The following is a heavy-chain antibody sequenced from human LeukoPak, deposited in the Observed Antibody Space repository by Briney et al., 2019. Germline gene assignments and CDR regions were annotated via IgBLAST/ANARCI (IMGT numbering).Heavy chain of an antibody. CDR2: IYYTGST. V-gene: IGHV4-61*05. CDR1: GGSIRSSYYY. D-gene: IGHD3-16*01. CDR3: ARSGKSAYILDY. Sequence: SETLSLTCTVSGGSIRSSYYYWGWIRQPPGKGLEWIGYIYYTGSTNYNPSLKSRVTISVDTSKNQFSLKLSSVTAADTAVYYCARSGKSAYILDYWGQGTLVTVSS. J-gene: IGHJ4*02.